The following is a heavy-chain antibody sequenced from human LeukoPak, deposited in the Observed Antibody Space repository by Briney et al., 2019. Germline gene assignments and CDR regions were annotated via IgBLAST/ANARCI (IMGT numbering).Heavy chain of an antibody. V-gene: IGHV3-7*01. CDR2: IKLDGSEK. Sequence: GGSLRLSCVASGFTFGKYWMSWVRQAPGKGLEWVANIKLDGSEKNYVDSVKGRFTISRDNTKNSLYLQMNSLRVEDTAVYYCARGRPHGNDYWGQGTLVTVSS. CDR1: GFTFGKYW. CDR3: ARGRPHGNDY. J-gene: IGHJ4*02. D-gene: IGHD4-23*01.